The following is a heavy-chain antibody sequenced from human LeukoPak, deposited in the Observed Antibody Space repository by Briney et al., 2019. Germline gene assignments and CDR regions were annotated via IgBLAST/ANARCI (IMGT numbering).Heavy chain of an antibody. J-gene: IGHJ6*03. CDR1: GFTFSSYA. Sequence: GGSLRLSCAASGFTFSSYAMHWVRQAPGKGLEWVAVISYDGSNKYYADSVKGRFTISRDNSKNTLYLQMNSLRAEDTAVYYCARVGRQQLVFYYYYYYMDVWGKGTTVTVSS. CDR2: ISYDGSNK. V-gene: IGHV3-30-3*01. CDR3: ARVGRQQLVFYYYYYYMDV. D-gene: IGHD6-13*01.